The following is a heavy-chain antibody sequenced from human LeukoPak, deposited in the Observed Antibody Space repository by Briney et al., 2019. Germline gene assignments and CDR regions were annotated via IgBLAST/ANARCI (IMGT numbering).Heavy chain of an antibody. D-gene: IGHD2-15*01. CDR1: GGSISSYY. CDR3: ARDSCSGGSCYNYMDV. CDR2: IYYSGST. Sequence: SETLSLTCTVSGGSISSYYWSWIRQPPGKGLEWIGYIYYSGSTNYNPSLKSRVTISVDTSKNQFPLKLSSVTAADTAVYYCARDSCSGGSCYNYMDVWGKGTTVTVSS. J-gene: IGHJ6*03. V-gene: IGHV4-59*01.